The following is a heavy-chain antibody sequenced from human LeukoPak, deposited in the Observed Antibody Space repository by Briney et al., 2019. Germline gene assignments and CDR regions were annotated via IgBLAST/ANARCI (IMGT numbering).Heavy chain of an antibody. CDR2: IYYSGTT. V-gene: IGHV4-59*01. CDR1: GGSISSYY. D-gene: IGHD1-26*01. J-gene: IGHJ3*02. CDR3: ARAGYSGSNPDI. Sequence: SETLSLTCTVSGGSISSYYWSWIRQPPGKGLEWIGYIYYSGTTNYNPSLKSRVTISVDTSKNQFSLKLSSVTAADTAVYYCARAGYSGSNPDIWGQGTMVTVSS.